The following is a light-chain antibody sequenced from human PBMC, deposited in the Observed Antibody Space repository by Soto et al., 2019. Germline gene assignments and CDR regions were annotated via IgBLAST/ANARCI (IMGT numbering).Light chain of an antibody. CDR3: QQYGSSRT. CDR2: GVS. Sequence: EIVLTQSPGTLSLSPGERATLSCRASQSVSSSYLAWYQQKPGQAPRLLIYGVSSRATGIPDRFSGSGSGTDFTLTITRLEPEDVAAYYCQQYGSSRTFGQGTKVEIK. V-gene: IGKV3-20*01. J-gene: IGKJ1*01. CDR1: QSVSSSY.